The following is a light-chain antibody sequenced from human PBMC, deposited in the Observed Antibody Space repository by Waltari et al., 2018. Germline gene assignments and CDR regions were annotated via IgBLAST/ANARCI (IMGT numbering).Light chain of an antibody. V-gene: IGLV10-54*04. Sequence: QAGLTQPPSVSKGLRQTATLTCTGNYNNVVNQGARWLQQHPGHPPQLLSNRNNNRPSGISQRFSASRSGDTTSLTITGLQPEDEADYYCSAWDNSLNAWVFGGGTKLTVL. CDR1: YNNVVNQG. J-gene: IGLJ3*02. CDR3: SAWDNSLNAWV. CDR2: RNN.